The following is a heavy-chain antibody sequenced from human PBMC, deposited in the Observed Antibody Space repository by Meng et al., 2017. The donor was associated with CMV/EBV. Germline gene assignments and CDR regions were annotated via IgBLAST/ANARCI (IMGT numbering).Heavy chain of an antibody. Sequence: SVKVSCKASGGTFSSYAISWVRQAPGQGLEWMGGIIPIFGTANYAQKFQGRVTITTDESTNTAYMELSSLRSEDTAVYYCAREGPQRDGDAFDIWGQGTMVTVSS. D-gene: IGHD5-24*01. J-gene: IGHJ3*02. CDR1: GGTFSSYA. V-gene: IGHV1-69*05. CDR2: IIPIFGTA. CDR3: AREGPQRDGDAFDI.